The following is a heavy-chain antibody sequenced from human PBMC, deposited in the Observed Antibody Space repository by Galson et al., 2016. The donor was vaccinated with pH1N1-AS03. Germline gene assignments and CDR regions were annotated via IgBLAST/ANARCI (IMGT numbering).Heavy chain of an antibody. CDR2: IQSDGSNK. Sequence: SLRLSCAASGFNFNSHGMHWVRQTPGKGLEWVAFIQSDGSNKYYADPVKGRFTISRDKYTNTLYLQMSTLRPEDTGIYYCGKDNVLGSGWFGVDFWGQGTLVTVSS. D-gene: IGHD6-19*01. CDR1: GFNFNSHG. V-gene: IGHV3-30*02. CDR3: GKDNVLGSGWFGVDF. J-gene: IGHJ4*02.